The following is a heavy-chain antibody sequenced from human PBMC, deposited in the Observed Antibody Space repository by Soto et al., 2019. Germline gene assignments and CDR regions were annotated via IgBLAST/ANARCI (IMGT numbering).Heavy chain of an antibody. Sequence: SETLSLTCTVSGGSISSYYWSWIRQPPGKGLEWIGYIYYSGSTNYNPSLKSRVTISVDTSKNQFSLKLSSVTAADTAVYYCARHGPGLDGDYIWGSYPTPFDYWGQGTLVTVSS. V-gene: IGHV4-59*08. CDR3: ARHGPGLDGDYIWGSYPTPFDY. D-gene: IGHD3-16*02. CDR1: GGSISSYY. J-gene: IGHJ4*02. CDR2: IYYSGST.